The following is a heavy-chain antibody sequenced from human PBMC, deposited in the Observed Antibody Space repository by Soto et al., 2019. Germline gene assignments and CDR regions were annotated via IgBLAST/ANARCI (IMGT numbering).Heavy chain of an antibody. CDR2: IYHSGST. V-gene: IGHV4-4*02. Sequence: SETLSLTCAVSGGSISSSNWWSWVRQPPGKGLEWIGEIYHSGSTNYNPSLKSRVTISVDKSKDQFSLKLSSVTAADTAVYYCAREAEQQLVLGHWFDPWGQGTLVTVSS. J-gene: IGHJ5*02. D-gene: IGHD6-13*01. CDR3: AREAEQQLVLGHWFDP. CDR1: GGSISSSNW.